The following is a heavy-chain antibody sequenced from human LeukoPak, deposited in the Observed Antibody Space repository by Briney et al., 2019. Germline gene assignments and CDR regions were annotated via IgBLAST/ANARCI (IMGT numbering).Heavy chain of an antibody. CDR2: ISYDGSNK. Sequence: GGSLRLSCAASGFIFNNYGMHWVRQAPGKGLEWVAVISYDGSNKNYADSVKGRFTISRDSSKNTVYLQMNSLRVEDTAVYYCAKDWAPYCGGDCYFNYWGQGTLVTVPS. CDR3: AKDWAPYCGGDCYFNY. D-gene: IGHD2-21*02. CDR1: GFIFNNYG. V-gene: IGHV3-30*18. J-gene: IGHJ4*02.